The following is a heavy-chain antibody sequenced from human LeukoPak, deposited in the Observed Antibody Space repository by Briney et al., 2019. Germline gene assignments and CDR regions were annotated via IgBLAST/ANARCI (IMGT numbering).Heavy chain of an antibody. CDR2: INPNSGGT. D-gene: IGHD4-17*01. Sequence: ASVKVSCKASGDTFTGNNMHWVRQAPREGLEWMGRINPNSGGTNYAHKFQGRVTMTRDTSISTAYMELSRLRSDDTAVYYCARGVYYGDFDFDYWGQGTLVTVSS. J-gene: IGHJ4*02. CDR1: GDTFTGNN. CDR3: ARGVYYGDFDFDY. V-gene: IGHV1-2*06.